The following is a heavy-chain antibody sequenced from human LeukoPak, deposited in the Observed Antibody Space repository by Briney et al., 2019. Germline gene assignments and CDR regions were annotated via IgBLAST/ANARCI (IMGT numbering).Heavy chain of an antibody. J-gene: IGHJ4*02. Sequence: GGSLRLSCAASGFTFSSYGMHWVRQAPGKGLEWVAVIWYDGSNKYYADSVKGRFTISRDNSKNTLYLQMNSLRAEDTAVYYCAKGHIGDYSRVFCDCWGQGTLVTVSS. CDR2: IWYDGSNK. CDR1: GFTFSSYG. CDR3: AKGHIGDYSRVFCDC. V-gene: IGHV3-33*06. D-gene: IGHD2-21*01.